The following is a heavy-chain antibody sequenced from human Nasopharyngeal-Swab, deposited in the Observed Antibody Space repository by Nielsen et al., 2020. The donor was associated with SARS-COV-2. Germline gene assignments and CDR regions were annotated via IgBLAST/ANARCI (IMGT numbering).Heavy chain of an antibody. V-gene: IGHV3-48*04. D-gene: IGHD1-26*01. CDR1: GFTFSSYA. CDR2: ISSSGSTI. CDR3: ARGIRWDRTAFDY. Sequence: GESLKISCAASGFTFSSYAMSWVRQAPGKGLEWVSYISSSGSTIYYADSVKGRFTISRDNAKNSLYLQMNSLRAEDTAVYYCARGIRWDRTAFDYWGQGTLVTVSS. J-gene: IGHJ4*02.